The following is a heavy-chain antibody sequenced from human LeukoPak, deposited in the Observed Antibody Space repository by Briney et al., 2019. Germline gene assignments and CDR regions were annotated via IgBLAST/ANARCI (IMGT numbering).Heavy chain of an antibody. Sequence: SETLSLTCTVSGGSISSYYWSWIRQPAGKGLEWIGRIYTSGSTNYNPSLKSRVTISVDTSKNQFSLKLSSVTAADTAVYYCARQGTDYYDSSGSELDYWGQGTLVTVSS. CDR1: GGSISSYY. V-gene: IGHV4-4*07. J-gene: IGHJ4*02. CDR2: IYTSGST. D-gene: IGHD3-22*01. CDR3: ARQGTDYYDSSGSELDY.